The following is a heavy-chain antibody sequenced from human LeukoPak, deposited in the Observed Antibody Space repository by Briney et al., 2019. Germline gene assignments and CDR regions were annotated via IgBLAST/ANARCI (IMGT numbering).Heavy chain of an antibody. CDR1: GFTFSSYG. D-gene: IGHD2-2*01. V-gene: IGHV3-33*01. J-gene: IGHJ5*02. CDR2: IWYDGSNK. Sequence: GGSLRLSCAASGFTFSSYGMHWVRQAPGKGLAWVAVIWYDGSNKYYADSVKGRFTISRDNSKNTLYLQMNSLRAEDTAVYYCARGYCSSTSCLDWFDPWGQGTLVTVSS. CDR3: ARGYCSSTSCLDWFDP.